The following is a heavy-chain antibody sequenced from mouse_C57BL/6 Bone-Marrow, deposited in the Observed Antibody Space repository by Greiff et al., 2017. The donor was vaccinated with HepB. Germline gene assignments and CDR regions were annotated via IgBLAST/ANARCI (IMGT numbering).Heavy chain of an antibody. V-gene: IGHV5-4*01. CDR3: ARADYYGSSHYYAMDY. CDR2: ISDGGSYT. D-gene: IGHD1-1*01. Sequence: DVQLVESGGGLVKPGGSLKLSCAASGFTFSSYAMSWVRQTPEKRLEWVATISDGGSYTYYPDNVKGRFTISRDNAKNNLYLQMSHLKSEDTAMYYCARADYYGSSHYYAMDYWGQGTSVTVSS. CDR1: GFTFSSYA. J-gene: IGHJ4*01.